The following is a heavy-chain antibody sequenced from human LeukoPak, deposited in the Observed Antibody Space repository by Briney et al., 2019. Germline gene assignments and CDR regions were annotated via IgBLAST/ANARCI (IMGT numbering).Heavy chain of an antibody. CDR1: GGSISSSSYY. J-gene: IGHJ3*02. D-gene: IGHD1-26*01. V-gene: IGHV4-39*07. CDR3: ARDDLELRAFDI. Sequence: SETLSLTCTVSGGSISSSSYYWGWIRQPPGKGLEWIGSIYYSGSTNYNPSLKSRVTMSVDTSKNQFSLKLSSVTAADTAVYYCARDDLELRAFDIWGQGTMVTVSS. CDR2: IYYSGST.